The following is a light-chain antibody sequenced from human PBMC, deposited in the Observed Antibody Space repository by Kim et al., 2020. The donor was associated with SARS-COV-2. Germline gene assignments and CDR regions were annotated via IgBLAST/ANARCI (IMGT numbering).Light chain of an antibody. J-gene: IGLJ3*02. CDR3: AAWDDTLNGRV. CDR2: NNN. Sequence: QSVLTQPPSASGTPGQRVTMSCSGSSSNLGSNSVHWYQHLPGTAPKLLIYNNNQRPSGVPDRFSGSKSATSASLVISGLQSEDEADYYCAAWDDTLNGRVFGGGTKLTVL. CDR1: SSNLGSNS. V-gene: IGLV1-44*01.